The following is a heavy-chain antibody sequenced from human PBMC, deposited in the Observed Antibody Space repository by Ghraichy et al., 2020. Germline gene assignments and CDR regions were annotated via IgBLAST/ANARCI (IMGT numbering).Heavy chain of an antibody. CDR1: GFTFSSYA. CDR3: AKDQGYPRNTYYFDY. J-gene: IGHJ4*02. D-gene: IGHD1-14*01. Sequence: GGSLRLSCAASGFTFSSYAMSWVRQAPGKGLEWVSAISGSGGSTYYADSVKGRFTISRDNSKNTLYLQMNSLRAEDTAVYYCAKDQGYPRNTYYFDYWGQGTLVTVSS. CDR2: ISGSGGST. V-gene: IGHV3-23*01.